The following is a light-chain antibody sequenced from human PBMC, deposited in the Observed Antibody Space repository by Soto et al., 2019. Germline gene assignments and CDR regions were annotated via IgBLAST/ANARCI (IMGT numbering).Light chain of an antibody. V-gene: IGKV3-11*01. CDR2: DAS. CDR1: QSVSSY. Sequence: EIVLTRSPATLSLSPGERATLSCRASQSVSSYLAWYQQKPGQAPRLLIYDASNRATGIPARFSGSGSGTDFTLTIRSLEPEDFAVYYCQQRSNSWTFGQGTKVDIK. J-gene: IGKJ1*01. CDR3: QQRSNSWT.